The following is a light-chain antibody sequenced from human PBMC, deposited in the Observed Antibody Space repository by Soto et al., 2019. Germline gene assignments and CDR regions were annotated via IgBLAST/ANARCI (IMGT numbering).Light chain of an antibody. V-gene: IGKV3-11*01. J-gene: IGKJ5*01. CDR1: LNVNSY. Sequence: VLTQSPATLSFSPGERATLSCRASLNVNSYLAWYQQKPGQAPRLLIYDASNRAAGIPARFSGSGSGTDFTLTMSSLEPEDFAIYYCHQRQYWPPITFGQGTRLEIK. CDR2: DAS. CDR3: HQRQYWPPIT.